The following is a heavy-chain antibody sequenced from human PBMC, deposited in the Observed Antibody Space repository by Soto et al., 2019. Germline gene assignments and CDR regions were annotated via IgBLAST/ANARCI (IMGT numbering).Heavy chain of an antibody. D-gene: IGHD4-4*01. V-gene: IGHV3-43*01. Sequence: EVQLVESGGVVVQPGGFLRLSCAASGFTFDDYTMHWVRQAPGKGLEWVSLISWDGGSTYYADSVKGRFTISRDNSKNSLYLQMNSLRTEDTALYYCAKGYREVYYYGMDVWGQGTTVTVSS. CDR1: GFTFDDYT. CDR3: AKGYREVYYYGMDV. CDR2: ISWDGGST. J-gene: IGHJ6*02.